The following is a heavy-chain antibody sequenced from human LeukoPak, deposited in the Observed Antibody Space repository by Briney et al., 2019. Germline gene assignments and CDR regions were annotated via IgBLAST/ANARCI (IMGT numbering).Heavy chain of an antibody. J-gene: IGHJ4*02. CDR1: GYTFTSYG. CDR2: INPNRGET. D-gene: IGHD3-10*01. V-gene: IGHV1-2*02. CDR3: VRSPTSGTYYNRPYYFDY. Sequence: GASVKVSCKASGYTFTSYGISWVRQAPGQGLEWMGWINPNRGETDYAQNFQGKVTMTRDTSINTAYMDLNRLRPDDTAVYYCVRSPTSGTYYNRPYYFDYWGQGTLVTVSS.